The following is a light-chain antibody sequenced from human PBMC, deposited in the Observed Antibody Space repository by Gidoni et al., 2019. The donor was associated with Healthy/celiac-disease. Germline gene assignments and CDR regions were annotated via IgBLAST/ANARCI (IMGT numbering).Light chain of an antibody. CDR3: QQYKSYCS. CDR1: QSISSW. V-gene: IGKV1-5*03. J-gene: IGKJ2*04. CDR2: KAS. Sequence: DIQMTQPPSTLSASVGDRVTITCRASQSISSWLAWYQQKPGKAPKLLIYKASSLESGVPSRFSGSGSGTEFTLTISSLQPDDFATYYCQQYKSYCSFGQGTKLEIK.